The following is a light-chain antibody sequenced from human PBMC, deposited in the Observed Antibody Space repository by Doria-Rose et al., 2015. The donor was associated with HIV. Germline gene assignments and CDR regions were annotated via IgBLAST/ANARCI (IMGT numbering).Light chain of an antibody. Sequence: TQSPGTLSLSPGERATLSCRASQSFSSTYLAWYQQKSGQAPSLLIYDGSTRATGIPDRFSASGSGTDLTLTINRLEPEDFALYYCHQYGTSWTFGQGTKVEI. J-gene: IGKJ1*01. CDR3: HQYGTSWT. CDR1: QSFSSTY. V-gene: IGKV3-20*01. CDR2: DGS.